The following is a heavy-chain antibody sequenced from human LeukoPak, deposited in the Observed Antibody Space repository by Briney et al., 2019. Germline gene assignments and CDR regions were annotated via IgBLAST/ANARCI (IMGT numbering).Heavy chain of an antibody. D-gene: IGHD1-1*01. CDR3: ARNGGTPDY. CDR2: IKQDGSEK. V-gene: IGHV3-7*05. J-gene: IGHJ4*02. Sequence: GGSLKLSCVASGFTFSNHWMSWTRQAPGKGLEWVANIKQDGSEKNYVDSVKGRFTISRDNAKNSLHLQMNSLRADDTAVYYCARNGGTPDYWGQGTPGTVSS. CDR1: GFTFSNHW.